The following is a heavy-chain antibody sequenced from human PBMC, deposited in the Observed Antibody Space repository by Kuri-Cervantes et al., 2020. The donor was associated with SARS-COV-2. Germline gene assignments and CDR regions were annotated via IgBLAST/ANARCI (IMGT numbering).Heavy chain of an antibody. CDR3: AREVEGSDAFGI. V-gene: IGHV4-39*07. Sequence: SETLSLTCTVSGGSISSSRYYWGWIRQPPGKGLEWIGSIYYSGSTYYNPSLKSRVTISVDTSKNQFSLKLSSVTAADTAVYYCAREVEGSDAFGIWGQGTMVTVSS. CDR1: GGSISSSRYY. CDR2: IYYSGST. J-gene: IGHJ3*02.